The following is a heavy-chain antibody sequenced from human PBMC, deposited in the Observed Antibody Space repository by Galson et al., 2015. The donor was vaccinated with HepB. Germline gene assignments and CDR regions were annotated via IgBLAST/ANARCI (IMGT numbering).Heavy chain of an antibody. CDR2: IAYDGSNK. Sequence: SLRLSCAASGFTFSTYAMHWVRQAPGKGLEWVALIAYDGSNKYYADSVRGRFTISRDNSKNTLFLQMNSLTTEDTAVYSCAREKQTSGFSYYSFDIWGQGTLVTVSS. J-gene: IGHJ3*02. CDR3: AREKQTSGFSYYSFDI. CDR1: GFTFSTYA. D-gene: IGHD3-22*01. V-gene: IGHV3-30*04.